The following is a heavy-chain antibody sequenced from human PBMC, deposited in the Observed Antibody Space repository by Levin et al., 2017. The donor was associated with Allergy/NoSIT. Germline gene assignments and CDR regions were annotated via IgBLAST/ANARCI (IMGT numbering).Heavy chain of an antibody. CDR1: GFTFTTFW. CDR3: AREEGWGYHYGMDV. Sequence: GGSLRLSCADSGFTFTTFWMTWVRQAPGKGLEWVANIERDGSETYYVDSVKGRFTISRDNAKNSVYLQMNSLRVDDTAVYYCAREEGWGYHYGMDVWGQGTTVTVSS. J-gene: IGHJ6*02. V-gene: IGHV3-7*01. D-gene: IGHD3-16*02. CDR2: IERDGSET.